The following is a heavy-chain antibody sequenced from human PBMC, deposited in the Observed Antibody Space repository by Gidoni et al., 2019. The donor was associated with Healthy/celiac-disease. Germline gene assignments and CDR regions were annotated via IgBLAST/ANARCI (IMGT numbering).Heavy chain of an antibody. CDR3: ARGDYYDSSGYLN. J-gene: IGHJ4*02. CDR2: ISYDGSNK. CDR1: GFTFSSYA. V-gene: IGHV3-30-3*01. D-gene: IGHD3-22*01. Sequence: QVQLVESGGGVVQPGRSLRLSCAASGFTFSSYAMHWVRQAPGKGLEWVAVISYDGSNKYYADSVKGRFTISRDNSKNTLYLQMNSLRAEDTAVYYCARGDYYDSSGYLNWGQGTLVTVSS.